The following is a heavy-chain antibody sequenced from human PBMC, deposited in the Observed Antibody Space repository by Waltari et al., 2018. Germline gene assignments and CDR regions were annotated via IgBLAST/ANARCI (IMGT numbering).Heavy chain of an antibody. CDR2: IFFGGGDT. D-gene: IGHD3-10*01. CDR3: AKDAFGNTYLDH. CDR1: GFSLGSFG. V-gene: IGHV3-30*19. Sequence: QVQLVESGGGVVQPGMSLRLSCAASGFSLGSFGMHWVRQAPGKGREGGALIFFGGGDTFYADSVRGRFTISRDNSKNTLYLDINSLRLDDTAIYYCAKDAFGNTYLDHWGQGTLVTVSS. J-gene: IGHJ4*02.